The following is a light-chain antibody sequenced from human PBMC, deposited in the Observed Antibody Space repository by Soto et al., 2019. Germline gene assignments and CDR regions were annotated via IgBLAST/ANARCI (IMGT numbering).Light chain of an antibody. Sequence: EIVMTQSPASLSVSPGDGATLSCRASQTVASNVAWYQQKPGQGPRLLIHGASTRAAGVPARFSGSGSGTDFTLPISSLQSEDFAVYYCQQYHNWPPQYNFGQGRKLQIK. V-gene: IGKV3-15*01. J-gene: IGKJ2*01. CDR3: QQYHNWPPQYN. CDR1: QTVASN. CDR2: GAS.